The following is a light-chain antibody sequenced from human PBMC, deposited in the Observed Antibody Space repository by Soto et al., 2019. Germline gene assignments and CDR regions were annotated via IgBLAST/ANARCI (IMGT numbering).Light chain of an antibody. CDR3: QQRSNWLWT. J-gene: IGKJ1*01. V-gene: IGKV3-11*01. CDR1: QSVSSY. Sequence: EIVFTQSPATLSLSPGGRATPSCRASQSVSSYLAWYQQKPGQAPRLLIYDASNRATGIPARFSGSGSGTDFTLTISSXEPEDFAVYYCQQRSNWLWTFGQGTKVDIK. CDR2: DAS.